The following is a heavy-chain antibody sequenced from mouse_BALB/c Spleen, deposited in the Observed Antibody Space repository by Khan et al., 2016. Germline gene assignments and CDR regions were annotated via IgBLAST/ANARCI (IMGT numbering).Heavy chain of an antibody. CDR3: NEIYYANDVYFDY. CDR2: IDPENGDT. D-gene: IGHD2-2*01. Sequence: VQLKRSGAELVRSGASVKLSCTASVFNIKDYYMHWVKQRPEQGLEWIGWIDPENGDTEYAPKFQGKATMTADTSSNAAYLQFSSLTSKDSDVYYYNEIYYANDVYFDYWGQGTTLTVSS. CDR1: VFNIKDYY. J-gene: IGHJ2*01. V-gene: IGHV14-4*02.